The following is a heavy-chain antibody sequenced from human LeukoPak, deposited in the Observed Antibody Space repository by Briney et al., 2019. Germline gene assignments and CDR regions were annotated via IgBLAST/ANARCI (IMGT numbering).Heavy chain of an antibody. D-gene: IGHD3-10*01. Sequence: PGGSLRLSCAAFGFTFSSYAMGWVRQAPGKGLDRVSAISGSGGDTYYADSVKGRFSFSRDNSKNTLYLQMNSLTPEDTALYYCAKAVWFGEFDYYFFGLDVWGQGTTVTVSS. CDR1: GFTFSSYA. V-gene: IGHV3-23*01. CDR3: AKAVWFGEFDYYFFGLDV. J-gene: IGHJ6*02. CDR2: ISGSGGDT.